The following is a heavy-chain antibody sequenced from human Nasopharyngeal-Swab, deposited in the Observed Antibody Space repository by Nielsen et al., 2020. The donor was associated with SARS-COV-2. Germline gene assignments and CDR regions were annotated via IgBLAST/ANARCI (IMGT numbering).Heavy chain of an antibody. CDR2: IYYSGST. J-gene: IGHJ3*02. CDR1: GGSISSGGYY. D-gene: IGHD2-2*02. Sequence: SETLSLTCTVSGGSISSGGYYWSWIRQHPGKGLEWIGYIYYSGSTYYNPSLKSRVTISVDTSKNQFSLKLSSVTAADTAVYYCARRHAYCSGTSCYIHAFDIWGQGTMVTVSS. CDR3: ARRHAYCSGTSCYIHAFDI. V-gene: IGHV4-31*03.